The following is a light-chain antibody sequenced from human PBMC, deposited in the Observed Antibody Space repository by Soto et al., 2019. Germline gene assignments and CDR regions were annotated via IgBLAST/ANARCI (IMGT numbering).Light chain of an antibody. Sequence: DIQMTQSPSSLSASVGDRVTITCRASQSISGYLNWFQQKPGKAPQLLIYAASSLQSGVPSRFSGSGSGTDFTLTISSLQPEDFATYYCQQSYSTRWTFGQGTKVEIK. V-gene: IGKV1-39*01. J-gene: IGKJ1*01. CDR2: AAS. CDR3: QQSYSTRWT. CDR1: QSISGY.